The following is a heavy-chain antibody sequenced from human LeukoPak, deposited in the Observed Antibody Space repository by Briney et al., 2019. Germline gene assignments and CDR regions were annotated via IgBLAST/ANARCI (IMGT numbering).Heavy chain of an antibody. D-gene: IGHD2-2*01. V-gene: IGHV4-34*01. CDR3: ARKRAKFTINIVVVPAAELNWFDP. CDR2: INHSGST. Sequence: SETLSLTCAVYGGSFSGYYWSWIRQPPGKGLEWIGGINHSGSTNYNPSLKSRVTISVDTSKNQFSLKLSSVTAADTAVYYCARKRAKFTINIVVVPAAELNWFDPWGQGALVTVSS. J-gene: IGHJ5*02. CDR1: GGSFSGYY.